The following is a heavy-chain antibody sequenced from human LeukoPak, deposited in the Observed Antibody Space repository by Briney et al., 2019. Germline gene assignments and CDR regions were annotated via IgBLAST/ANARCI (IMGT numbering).Heavy chain of an antibody. Sequence: SETLSLTCTVSGYSISSDYYWGWILQPPGKALEWIGSMYHSGNTYYNPSLKSRLTISVDTSRNQFSLKLSSVTAADTAVYYCARVWVTAAEPDHWGQGTLVTVSS. CDR2: MYHSGNT. V-gene: IGHV4-38-2*02. CDR1: GYSISSDYY. CDR3: ARVWVTAAEPDH. D-gene: IGHD6-13*01. J-gene: IGHJ4*02.